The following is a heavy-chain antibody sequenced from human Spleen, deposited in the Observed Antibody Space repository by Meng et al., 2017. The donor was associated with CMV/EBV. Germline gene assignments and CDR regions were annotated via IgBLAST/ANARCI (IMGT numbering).Heavy chain of an antibody. J-gene: IGHJ6*02. CDR3: VILVGVPQRGYYGMDV. CDR2: INPDGSRP. Sequence: GESLKISCAASGFTFSSHWMYWVRQVPGKGLVWVSYINPDGSRPTYADSAKGRFTISRDNAKNTLYLQMNSLRAEDTAVYYCVILVGVPQRGYYGMDVWGQGTTVTVSS. D-gene: IGHD1-26*01. V-gene: IGHV3-74*03. CDR1: GFTFSSHW.